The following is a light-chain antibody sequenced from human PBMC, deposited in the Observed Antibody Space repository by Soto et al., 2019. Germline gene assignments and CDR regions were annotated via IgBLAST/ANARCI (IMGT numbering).Light chain of an antibody. CDR2: DVS. Sequence: AIQVTQSPSSLSASVGDRVTMTCRASQDIRGALAWYQQKSGKPPNLLIYDVSTLEGGVPSRFSGSGSGTEFTLTISSLQPEDFGTYYCQQFNSDPITFGHGTRL. J-gene: IGKJ5*01. CDR1: QDIRGA. V-gene: IGKV1-13*02. CDR3: QQFNSDPIT.